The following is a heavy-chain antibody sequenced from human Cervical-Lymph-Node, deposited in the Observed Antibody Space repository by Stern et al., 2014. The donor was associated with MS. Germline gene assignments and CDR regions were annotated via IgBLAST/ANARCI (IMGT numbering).Heavy chain of an antibody. J-gene: IGHJ4*02. CDR2: IYYSGST. D-gene: IGHD3-22*01. Sequence: QVQLQESGPGLVKPSQTLSLTCTVSGGSISSGGYYWSLIRPQPGKGLEWIGYIYYSGSTYYNPSLKSRVTISLDTSKNQFSLNLSSVAVADTAVYYCARLSADSSGYYYVASDYWGQGTLVTVSS. CDR1: GGSISSGGYY. V-gene: IGHV4-31*03. CDR3: ARLSADSSGYYYVASDY.